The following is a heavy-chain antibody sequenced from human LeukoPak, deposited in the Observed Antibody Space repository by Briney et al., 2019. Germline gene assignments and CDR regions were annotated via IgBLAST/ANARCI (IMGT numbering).Heavy chain of an antibody. D-gene: IGHD3-3*01. V-gene: IGHV3-11*04. J-gene: IGHJ4*02. CDR2: ISSGGYTI. CDR1: GFTFLSDYY. Sequence: GGSLRLSCAASGFTFLSDYYMSWIRQAPGKGLEWVSYISSGGYTIHYADSVKGRFTISRDNAKKSLYLQMNSLRAEDTAVYYCARDVLAGYDFWSGYYPSRGCDYWGQGTLVTVSS. CDR3: ARDVLAGYDFWSGYYPSRGCDY.